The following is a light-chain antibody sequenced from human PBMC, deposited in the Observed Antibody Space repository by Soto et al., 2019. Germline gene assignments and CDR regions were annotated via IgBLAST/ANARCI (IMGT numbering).Light chain of an antibody. V-gene: IGLV1-47*01. CDR1: SSNIGSNY. Sequence: QSVLTQPPSASGTPGQRVTISCSGSSSNIGSNYVYWYQQLPGTAPKLLIYRNNQRPSGVPDRFSGSKSGTSASLAISGLRSEDEADDYCAAWDDSLSGPRVVFGGGTKLTVL. J-gene: IGLJ2*01. CDR2: RNN. CDR3: AAWDDSLSGPRVV.